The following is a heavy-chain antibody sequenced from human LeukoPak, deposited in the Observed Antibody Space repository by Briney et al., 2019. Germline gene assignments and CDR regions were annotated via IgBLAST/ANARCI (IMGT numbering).Heavy chain of an antibody. Sequence: GGSLTLSWAASGITLSDHYISWIRPAPGKGPEWDSYITTGGRTMYYADSVRGRFTISGENAKNSLYLQMNSLRADDTAGYFCARIHRSNWFDPWGQGTLVTVSS. CDR1: GITLSDHY. D-gene: IGHD5-18*01. V-gene: IGHV3-11*01. J-gene: IGHJ5*02. CDR2: ITTGGRTM. CDR3: ARIHRSNWFDP.